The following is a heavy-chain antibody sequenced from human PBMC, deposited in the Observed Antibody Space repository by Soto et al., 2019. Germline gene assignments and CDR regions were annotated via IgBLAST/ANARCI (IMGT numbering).Heavy chain of an antibody. J-gene: IGHJ4*02. D-gene: IGHD3-22*01. CDR1: GFTFSSYA. CDR2: MIGDGVST. Sequence: XGSLRLSCAASGFTFSSYAMSWVRQAPGKGLEWVSLMIGDGVSTYYADSVKGRFTISRDNSKNTLYLQMNSLRAEDTAIYYCAKDISSGYYYFDYWGQGPLVTVSS. V-gene: IGHV3-23*01. CDR3: AKDISSGYYYFDY.